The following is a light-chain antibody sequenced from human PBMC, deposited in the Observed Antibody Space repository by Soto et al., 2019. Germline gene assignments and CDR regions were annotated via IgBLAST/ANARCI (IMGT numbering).Light chain of an antibody. CDR1: QAIGSA. Sequence: AIHLTQSPSSLSASVGDRVTITCRASQAIGSALAWYQQRPGRSPKLLIYDVSILESGVPSRFAGSGLAAVFTLTISGLQPEDMTTFYFQQFRISLTFGAGTKVETK. CDR3: QQFRISLT. CDR2: DVS. J-gene: IGKJ4*01. V-gene: IGKV1-13*02.